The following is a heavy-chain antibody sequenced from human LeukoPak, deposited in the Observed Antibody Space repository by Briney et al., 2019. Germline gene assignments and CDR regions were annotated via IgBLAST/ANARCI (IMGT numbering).Heavy chain of an antibody. D-gene: IGHD1-14*01. V-gene: IGHV3-72*01. Sequence: GGSLRLSCAASGFTFSDHHMDWVRQAPGKGLEWIGRTRNKAYNFDTQYAASVKGRFTISRDDSKNSLYLQMNSLKTEDTAVYYCARARSHDPFDIWGQGTMVTVSS. J-gene: IGHJ3*02. CDR1: GFTFSDHH. CDR2: TRNKAYNFDT. CDR3: ARARSHDPFDI.